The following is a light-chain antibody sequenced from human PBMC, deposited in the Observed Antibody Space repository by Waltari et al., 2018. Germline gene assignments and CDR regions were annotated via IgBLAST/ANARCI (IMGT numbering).Light chain of an antibody. V-gene: IGLV1-40*01. CDR1: SPNIGAGYD. CDR3: QSYDSSLSGSV. J-gene: IGLJ2*01. Sequence: QSGLTQPPSLSGAPGQRVTISCTGSSPNIGAGYDVHWYQLLPGTAPKPLIYGNSNRPSGVPDRFSGSKSGTSASLAITGLQAEDEAGYYCQSYDSSLSGSVFGGGTKLTVL. CDR2: GNS.